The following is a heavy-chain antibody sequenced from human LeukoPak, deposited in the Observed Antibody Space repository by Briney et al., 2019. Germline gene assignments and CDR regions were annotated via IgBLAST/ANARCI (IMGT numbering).Heavy chain of an antibody. CDR1: GGTFSSYA. V-gene: IGHV1-2*06. D-gene: IGHD2-15*01. J-gene: IGHJ4*02. CDR3: ARDGCSGGSCYSFDY. CDR2: INPNSGGT. Sequence: ASVKVSCKASGGTFSSYAISWVRQAPGQGLEWMGRINPNSGGTNYAQKFQGRVTMTRDTSISTAYMELSRLRSDDTAVYYCARDGCSGGSCYSFDYWGQGTLVTVSS.